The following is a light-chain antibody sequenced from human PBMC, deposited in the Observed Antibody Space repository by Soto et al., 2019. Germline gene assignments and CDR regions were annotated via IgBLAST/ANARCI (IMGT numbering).Light chain of an antibody. V-gene: IGLV1-44*01. J-gene: IGLJ3*02. Sequence: QSVLTQPPSASGTPGQRVTISCSGSSSNIGSNTVNWYQQLPGTAPKLLIYSNNQRPSGVPDRFSDSKSGTSASLAISGLQSEDEADYYCAALDDSLNGPVFGGGTKLTVL. CDR1: SSNIGSNT. CDR2: SNN. CDR3: AALDDSLNGPV.